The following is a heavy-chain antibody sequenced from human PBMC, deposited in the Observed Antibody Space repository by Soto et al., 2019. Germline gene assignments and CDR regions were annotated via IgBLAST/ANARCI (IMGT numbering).Heavy chain of an antibody. Sequence: DVQLVESGGGMVKPGGSLRLSCAASGFNFITFSMNWVRQAPGQGLEWVSSISASSSSIYYEESVKGRFTVSRDNAKNSLYLQMNSLTAEDKALYYCVRDAYNRDAFDIWGQGTTVTVSS. CDR2: ISASSSSI. CDR3: VRDAYNRDAFDI. V-gene: IGHV3-21*01. J-gene: IGHJ3*02. CDR1: GFNFITFS. D-gene: IGHD1-20*01.